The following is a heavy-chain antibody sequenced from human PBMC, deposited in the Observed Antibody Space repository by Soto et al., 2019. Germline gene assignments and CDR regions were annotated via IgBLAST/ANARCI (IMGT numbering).Heavy chain of an antibody. J-gene: IGHJ6*02. V-gene: IGHV4-4*02. CDR3: ARAIRYYYYYGMDV. Sequence: PSETLSLTCAVSGGSISSSNWWMLVRHPPGKGLEWIGEIYHSGSTNYNPSLKSRVTISVDKSKNQFSLKLSSVTAADTAVYYCARAIRYYYYYGMDVWGQGTTVTVSS. CDR1: GGSISSSNW. CDR2: IYHSGST.